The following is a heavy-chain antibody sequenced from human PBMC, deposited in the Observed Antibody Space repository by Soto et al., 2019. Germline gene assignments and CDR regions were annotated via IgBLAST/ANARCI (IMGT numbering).Heavy chain of an antibody. CDR3: ARASGPFDH. D-gene: IGHD5-12*01. Sequence: QVQLVESGGGVVQPGRSLRLSCVASGFAFSTYGIHWVRQAPGKGLEWVAVIWYDGSIKYYADSVKGRFTISRDNSKNTLYLQMNSLRADDTAVYYCARASGPFDHWGQGTQVTVSS. J-gene: IGHJ4*02. CDR2: IWYDGSIK. CDR1: GFAFSTYG. V-gene: IGHV3-33*01.